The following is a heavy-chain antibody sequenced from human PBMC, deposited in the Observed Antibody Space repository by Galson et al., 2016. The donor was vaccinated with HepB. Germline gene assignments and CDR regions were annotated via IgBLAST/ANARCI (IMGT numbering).Heavy chain of an antibody. D-gene: IGHD3-9*01. CDR3: ARDRVARYFEWHDLEY. V-gene: IGHV3-11*06. Sequence: SLRLSCAASGFSLSAYYMTWIRRTPGKGLEWVSYISYSGSDMNYIDSVKGRFTISRDNSIKTVYLQMNSLRAEDTAVYYCARDRVARYFEWHDLEYGGQGTLVTVSS. CDR1: GFSLSAYY. J-gene: IGHJ4*02. CDR2: ISYSGSDM.